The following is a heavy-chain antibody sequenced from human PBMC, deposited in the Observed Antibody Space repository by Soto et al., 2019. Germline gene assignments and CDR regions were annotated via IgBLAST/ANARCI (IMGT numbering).Heavy chain of an antibody. V-gene: IGHV3-23*01. D-gene: IGHD5-18*01. J-gene: IGHJ4*02. CDR3: AGPGYSSQDY. CDR2: ISGTGDGT. CDR1: GFTFRSFA. Sequence: GGSLRLSCAASGFTFRSFALSWVRQAPGKGLEWVSAISGTGDGTDYADSVKGRFTVSRDNFKNTLYLQMNSLRAEDTAVYYCAGPGYSSQDYWGQGTLVTVSS.